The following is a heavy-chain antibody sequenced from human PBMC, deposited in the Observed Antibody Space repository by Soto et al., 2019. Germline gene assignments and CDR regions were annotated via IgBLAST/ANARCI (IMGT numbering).Heavy chain of an antibody. V-gene: IGHV1-58*01. J-gene: IGHJ4*02. D-gene: IGHD2-8*02. CDR2: IDVGSANA. CDR1: GFTFSSSA. Sequence: ASVKVSCKTSGFTFSSSAVHWVRQARGHRLQWIGWIDVGSANANYAQMLQERVTISRDMSTSTAYMELSSLRPEDTAVYYCARDKITGLFDYWGQGTLVTVSS. CDR3: ARDKITGLFDY.